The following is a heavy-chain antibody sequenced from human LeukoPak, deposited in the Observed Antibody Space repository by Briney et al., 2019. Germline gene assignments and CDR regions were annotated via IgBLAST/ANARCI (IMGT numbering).Heavy chain of an antibody. V-gene: IGHV1-69*01. D-gene: IGHD2-2*01. Sequence: ASLRVCRTPSGCTFSNYAISWVRQAPGQGLEWMGGMIPIFGTANYAQKYQARVTITAHESTRTAYMQLSNLRSEDTAVYYGARYCSSTSCPYGSFDVWGQGTMVTVSS. CDR3: ARYCSSTSCPYGSFDV. CDR2: MIPIFGTA. CDR1: GCTFSNYA. J-gene: IGHJ3*01.